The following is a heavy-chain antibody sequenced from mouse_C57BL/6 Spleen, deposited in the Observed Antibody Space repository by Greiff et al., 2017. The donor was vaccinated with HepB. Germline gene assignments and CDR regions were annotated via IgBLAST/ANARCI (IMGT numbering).Heavy chain of an antibody. CDR1: GYTFTSYW. CDR3: AREGIYDGYPAY. D-gene: IGHD2-3*01. Sequence: VQLQQSGAELVKPGASVKLSCKASGYTFTSYWMHWVKQRPGQGLEWIGMIHPNSGSTNYNEKFKSKATLTVDKSSSTAYMQLSSLTSEDSAVYYCAREGIYDGYPAYWGQGTLVTVSA. J-gene: IGHJ3*01. CDR2: IHPNSGST. V-gene: IGHV1-64*01.